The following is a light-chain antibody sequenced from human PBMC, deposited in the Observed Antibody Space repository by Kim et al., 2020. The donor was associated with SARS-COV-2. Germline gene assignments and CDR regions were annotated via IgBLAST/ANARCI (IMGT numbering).Light chain of an antibody. CDR1: QSVSNSY. CDR3: QQYGDSPYT. J-gene: IGKJ2*01. CDR2: DAS. Sequence: LSAGERVTLSCRAIQSVSNSYLAWHQQKPGQAPRLLIYDASSRATGIPDRFSGSGSGTDFTLTISRLEPEDFAVYYCQQYGDSPYTFGQGTKLEI. V-gene: IGKV3-20*01.